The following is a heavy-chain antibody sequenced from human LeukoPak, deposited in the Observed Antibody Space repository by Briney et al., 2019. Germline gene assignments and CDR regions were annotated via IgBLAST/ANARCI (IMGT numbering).Heavy chain of an antibody. D-gene: IGHD5/OR15-5a*01. J-gene: IGHJ3*02. CDR3: ARSNDAFDI. CDR2: INHSGSA. CDR1: GGSFSGYY. Sequence: PSETLSLTCAVYGGSFSGYYWTWIRQPPGKGLEWIGEINHSGSANYNPSLKSRVTISVDTSKNQFSLNLSSVTAADTAVYYCARSNDAFDIWGQGTMVTVSS. V-gene: IGHV4-34*01.